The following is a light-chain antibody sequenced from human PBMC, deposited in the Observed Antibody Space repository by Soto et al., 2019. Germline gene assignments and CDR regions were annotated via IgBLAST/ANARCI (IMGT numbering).Light chain of an antibody. Sequence: IVLTQSPATLPLTPGESATLSSSASKSVSSSFACYQQKPGPAPGLLIYDASNRATATPARLSGSGSGTDFTLTISSLEPEEFAVYYWQQRSNWPITFGQGTRLEIK. J-gene: IGKJ5*01. CDR2: DAS. V-gene: IGKV3-11*01. CDR3: QQRSNWPIT. CDR1: KSVSSS.